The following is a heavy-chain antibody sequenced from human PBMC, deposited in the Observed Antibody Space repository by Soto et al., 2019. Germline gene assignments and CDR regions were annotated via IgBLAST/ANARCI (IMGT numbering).Heavy chain of an antibody. CDR1: GFTFSSYW. Sequence: GGSLRLSCAASGFTFSSYWMHWVRQAPGKGLVWVSRINSDGSSTNYADSVKGRFTISRDNAKNTLYLQMNSLRAEDTAVYYCARDYGDYLEGFAYWGQGTLVTVSS. J-gene: IGHJ4*02. CDR3: ARDYGDYLEGFAY. V-gene: IGHV3-74*01. D-gene: IGHD4-17*01. CDR2: INSDGSST.